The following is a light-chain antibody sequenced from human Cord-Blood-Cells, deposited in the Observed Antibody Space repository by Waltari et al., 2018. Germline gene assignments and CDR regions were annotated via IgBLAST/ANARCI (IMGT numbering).Light chain of an antibody. CDR3: AAWDDSLSGPV. CDR2: RNN. CDR1: SSNIGSNY. V-gene: IGLV1-47*01. J-gene: IGLJ3*02. Sequence: PSASGTPGQRVTLSCSGSSSNIGSNYVYWYQQLPGTAPKLLIYRNNQRPSGVPDRFSGSKSGTSASLAISGLRSEDEADYYCAAWDDSLSGPVFGGGTKLTVL.